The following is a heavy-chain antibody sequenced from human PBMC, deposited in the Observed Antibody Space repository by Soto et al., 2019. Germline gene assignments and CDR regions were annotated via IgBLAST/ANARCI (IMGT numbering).Heavy chain of an antibody. CDR1: GFTFTSHS. V-gene: IGHV3-48*02. J-gene: IGHJ4*02. D-gene: IGHD1-1*01. Sequence: EVQLVESGGGLVQPGGSLRLSCAASGFTFTSHSMNWVRQAPGKGLEWVSYISSSSSTIYYANSVKGRFTISRDNAKNSLYLHMISLRDEDTAVYYCVRDAKGSSGDHFDYWGQGTLVTVSS. CDR3: VRDAKGSSGDHFDY. CDR2: ISSSSSTI.